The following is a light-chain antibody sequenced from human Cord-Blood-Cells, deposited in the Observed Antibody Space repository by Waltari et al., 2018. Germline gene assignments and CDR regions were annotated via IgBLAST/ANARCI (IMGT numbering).Light chain of an antibody. V-gene: IGKV2-28*01. CDR1: QSLLHSNGYNY. CDR2: SGS. J-gene: IGKJ1*01. CDR3: MQALQTPPT. Sequence: DIVMTQSPLSLPVTPGEPASISCRSSQSLLHSNGYNYLDWYLQKPGQSPQLLIYSGSNRASGVPDRFSGSGSGTDFTLKISRVEAEDVGVYYCMQALQTPPTFGQGTKVEIK.